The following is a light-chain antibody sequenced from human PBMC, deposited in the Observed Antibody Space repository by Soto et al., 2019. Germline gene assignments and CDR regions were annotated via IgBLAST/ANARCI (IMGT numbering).Light chain of an antibody. CDR1: QSISSY. V-gene: IGKV1-39*01. CDR3: QQSYSAWT. Sequence: DIQMTQSPSSLSASVGDRFTITCRASQSISSYLNWYQQKPGKAPNLLIYAASSLQSGVPSRFSGSGSGTDFTLTISSLQPEDFATYYCQQSYSAWTFGQGTKVDIK. CDR2: AAS. J-gene: IGKJ1*01.